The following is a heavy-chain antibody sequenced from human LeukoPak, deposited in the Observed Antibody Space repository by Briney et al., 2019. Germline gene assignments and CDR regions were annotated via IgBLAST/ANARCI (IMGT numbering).Heavy chain of an antibody. V-gene: IGHV4-39*01. CDR1: GGSISSSSYY. CDR3: ARQVSVAGPADWFDP. J-gene: IGHJ5*02. D-gene: IGHD6-19*01. Sequence: PSETLSLTCTVSGGSISSSSYYWGWIRQPPGKGLEWIGSIYYSGSTYYNPSLKSRVTISVDTSKNQFSLKLSSVTAADTAVYYCARQVSVAGPADWFDPWGQGTLVTVSS. CDR2: IYYSGST.